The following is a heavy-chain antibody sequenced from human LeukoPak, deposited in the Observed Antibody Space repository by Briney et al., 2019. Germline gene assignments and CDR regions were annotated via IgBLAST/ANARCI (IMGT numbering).Heavy chain of an antibody. Sequence: GGSLRLSCAASGFAFSSYEVNWVRQAPGKGLEWVSYIRSTSNTIYYADSVKGRFTISRDNAKNSLNLQMNSLRAEDTAVYYCARDFGRWFIDYWGQGTLVTVSS. J-gene: IGHJ4*02. CDR1: GFAFSSYE. CDR2: IRSTSNTI. V-gene: IGHV3-48*03. D-gene: IGHD4-23*01. CDR3: ARDFGRWFIDY.